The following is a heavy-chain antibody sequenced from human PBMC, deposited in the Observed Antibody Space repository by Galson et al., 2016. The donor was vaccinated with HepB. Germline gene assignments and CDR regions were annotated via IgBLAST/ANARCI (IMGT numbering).Heavy chain of an antibody. Sequence: SETLSLTCTVSGGSISSSSYYWGWIRQPPGKGLEWIGSIYYGGSTYYNPSLKSRVTISVDTSKNQFSLKLSSVTAADTSVYYRARPLEGLVWYFDLWGRGTLVTVSS. CDR3: ARPLEGLVWYFDL. J-gene: IGHJ2*01. D-gene: IGHD3/OR15-3a*01. V-gene: IGHV4-39*01. CDR1: GGSISSSSYY. CDR2: IYYGGST.